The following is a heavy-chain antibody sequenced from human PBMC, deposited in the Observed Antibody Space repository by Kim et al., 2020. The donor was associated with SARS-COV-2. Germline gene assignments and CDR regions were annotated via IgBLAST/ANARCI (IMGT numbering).Heavy chain of an antibody. CDR3: ARAEYSSLLHY. D-gene: IGHD6-6*01. J-gene: IGHJ4*02. Sequence: GVSLRLSCAASGFTFSSYAMHWVRQAPGKGLEWVAVISYDGSNKYYADSVKGRFTISRDNSKNTLYLQMNSLRAEDTAVYYCARAEYSSLLHYWGQGTLVTVSS. CDR2: ISYDGSNK. CDR1: GFTFSSYA. V-gene: IGHV3-30-3*01.